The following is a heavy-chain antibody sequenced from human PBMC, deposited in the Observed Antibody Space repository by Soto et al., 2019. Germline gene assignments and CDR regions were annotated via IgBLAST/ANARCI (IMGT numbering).Heavy chain of an antibody. J-gene: IGHJ4*02. Sequence: PGGSLSLSCAASGFPFSSYWMSWVRQAPGKGLEWVANIKQDGSEKYNVDSVKGRFTISRDNAKNSLYLQMNSLRAEDTAVYYCARDSGFGFDYWGQGTLVTVSS. CDR3: ARDSGFGFDY. CDR1: GFPFSSYW. V-gene: IGHV3-7*01. D-gene: IGHD3-16*01. CDR2: IKQDGSEK.